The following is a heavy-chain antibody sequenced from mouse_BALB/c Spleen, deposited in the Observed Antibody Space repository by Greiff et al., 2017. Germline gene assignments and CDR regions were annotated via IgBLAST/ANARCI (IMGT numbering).Heavy chain of an antibody. D-gene: IGHD2-14*01. CDR1: GYTFTSYT. Sequence: VQLQQSAAELARPGASVKMSCKASGYTFTSYTMHWVKQRPGQGLEWIGYINPSSGYTEYNQKFKDKTTLTADKSSSTAYMQLSSLTSEDSAVYYCARRDYRYPFYYAMYYWGQGTSVTVSS. CDR3: ARRDYRYPFYYAMYY. V-gene: IGHV1-4*02. CDR2: INPSSGYT. J-gene: IGHJ4*01.